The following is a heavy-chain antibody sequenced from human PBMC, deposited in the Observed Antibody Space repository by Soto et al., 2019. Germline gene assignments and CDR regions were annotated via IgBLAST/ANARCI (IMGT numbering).Heavy chain of an antibody. CDR2: IKEDGSEE. D-gene: IGHD4-4*01. J-gene: IGHJ4*02. CDR1: GFTFSTYW. CDR3: PTAISSTFSNVDS. V-gene: IGHV3-7*01. Sequence: EVQLVQSGGDLVQPGGSLRLSCVASGFTFSTYWMTWVRQAPGMGLEWVAGIKEDGSEEVYVDSVKGRFSISRDNAKNSLYLQLHSLSAEDTAGYSCPTAISSTFSNVDSWRQGSLVHVSS.